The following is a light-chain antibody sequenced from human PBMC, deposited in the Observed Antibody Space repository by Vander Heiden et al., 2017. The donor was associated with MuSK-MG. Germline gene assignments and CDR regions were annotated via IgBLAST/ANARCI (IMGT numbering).Light chain of an antibody. CDR1: QSVSSY. Sequence: EIVLKQSPANLSLSPGERATLSCSASQSVSSYLAWSQQKPGQAPRLLIYDASNTATGTPARFSGSGSGTDFPLTISSRELEDFAVYYCQRRSYWPAIPFGPGTQLEIK. V-gene: IGKV3-11*01. J-gene: IGKJ5*01. CDR3: QRRSYWPAIP. CDR2: DAS.